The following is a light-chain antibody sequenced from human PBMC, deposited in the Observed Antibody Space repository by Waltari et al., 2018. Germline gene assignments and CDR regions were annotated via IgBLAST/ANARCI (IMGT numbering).Light chain of an antibody. V-gene: IGLV2-8*01. J-gene: IGLJ1*01. Sequence: QSALTQPPSASGSPGQSVTISCTGTSSDVGGYNYVSWYQHHPGNAPKLMVYGVSKRPSGVPYRFSGSKSGNTPSLTVSGLQAEDEADYYCSSYAGSNNLGVFGTGTKVTVL. CDR3: SSYAGSNNLGV. CDR2: GVS. CDR1: SSDVGGYNY.